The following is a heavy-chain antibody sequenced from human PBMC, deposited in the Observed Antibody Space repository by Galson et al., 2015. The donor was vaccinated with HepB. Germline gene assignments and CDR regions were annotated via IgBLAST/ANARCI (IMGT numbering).Heavy chain of an antibody. J-gene: IGHJ4*02. CDR3: ARRRASAYYDY. D-gene: IGHD6-19*01. CDR1: GFTFSSYA. Sequence: SLRLSCAASGFTFSSYAMSWVRQAPGKGLEWVTGLSGGGTTTYYADSVKGRFTISRDNSKNTVDLQMNSLRDEDTAVYYCARRRASAYYDYWGQGTLVTVSP. CDR2: LSGGGTTT. V-gene: IGHV3-23*01.